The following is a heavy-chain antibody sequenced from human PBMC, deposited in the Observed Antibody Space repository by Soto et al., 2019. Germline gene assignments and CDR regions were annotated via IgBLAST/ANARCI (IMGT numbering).Heavy chain of an antibody. Sequence: GVSLRLSCAASGFTFSSYAMSWVRQAPGKGLEWVSAISGSGGSTYYADSVKGRFTISRDNSKNTLYLQMNSLRAEDTAVYYCAKGGYCSGGSCSTSSPIDYWGQGTLVTVSS. CDR3: AKGGYCSGGSCSTSSPIDY. D-gene: IGHD2-15*01. J-gene: IGHJ4*02. V-gene: IGHV3-23*01. CDR1: GFTFSSYA. CDR2: ISGSGGST.